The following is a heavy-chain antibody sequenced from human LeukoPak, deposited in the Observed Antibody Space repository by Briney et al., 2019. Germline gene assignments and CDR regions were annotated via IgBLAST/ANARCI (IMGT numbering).Heavy chain of an antibody. V-gene: IGHV4-59*01. Sequence: SETLSLTCTVSGGSISSFYWSWIRQPPGKGLEWIGYIYYSGSTNYNPSLKSRVTISVDTSKNQFSLKLSSVTAADTAVYYCASLSGDRGAFDIWGQGTMVTVSS. J-gene: IGHJ3*02. CDR3: ASLSGDRGAFDI. CDR2: IYYSGST. D-gene: IGHD3-10*01. CDR1: GGSISSFY.